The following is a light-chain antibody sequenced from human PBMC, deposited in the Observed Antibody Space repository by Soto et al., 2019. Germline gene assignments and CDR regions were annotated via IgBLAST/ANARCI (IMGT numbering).Light chain of an antibody. J-gene: IGKJ4*01. CDR3: QQYYITPLT. V-gene: IGKV4-1*01. CDR2: WAT. CDR1: QSVLYSTNNKNY. Sequence: DIVMTQSPDSLAVSLGERATINCKSSQSVLYSTNNKNYLAWYQQKPGQPPKLLIYWATTRESGVPERFSGSGSGTDFPLTISSLQAEDVAVYYCQQYYITPLTFGGGTKVEIK.